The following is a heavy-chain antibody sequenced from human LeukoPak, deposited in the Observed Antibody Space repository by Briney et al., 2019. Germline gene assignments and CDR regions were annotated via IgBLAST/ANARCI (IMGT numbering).Heavy chain of an antibody. J-gene: IGHJ4*02. V-gene: IGHV3-7*03. CDR1: GFTFSSYW. CDR2: MNQDGSEK. CDR3: ARGGELLRPADD. D-gene: IGHD3-22*01. Sequence: GGSLRLSCAVSGFTFSSYWMSWVRQAPGKGLEWVANMNQDGSEKYYVDSVKGRFTISRDNAKNSLYLQMNNLRAEDTAVYYCARGGELLRPADDWGQGTLVTVSS.